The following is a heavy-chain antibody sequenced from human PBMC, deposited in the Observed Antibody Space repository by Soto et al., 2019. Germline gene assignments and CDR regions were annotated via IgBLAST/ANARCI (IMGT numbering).Heavy chain of an antibody. Sequence: QVQLVESGGGLVKPGGSLRLSCAASGFTCSDYYMSWIRQAPGKWLEWVSYISSSGSTIYYADSVKGRFTISRDNAKNSLYLQMNSLRAEDTAVYYCARDHMGYCSSTSCYNAFAIWGQGTMVTVSS. J-gene: IGHJ3*02. CDR2: ISSSGSTI. CDR1: GFTCSDYY. CDR3: ARDHMGYCSSTSCYNAFAI. D-gene: IGHD2-2*02. V-gene: IGHV3-11*01.